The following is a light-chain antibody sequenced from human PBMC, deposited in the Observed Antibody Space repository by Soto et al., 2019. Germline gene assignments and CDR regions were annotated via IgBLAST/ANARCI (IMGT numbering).Light chain of an antibody. CDR3: SSYTSSSSPWV. Sequence: SALTQPASVSGSPGQSITISCTGTSSDVGGYNYVSWYQQHPGKAPKLMIYDVSNRPSGVSNRFSGSKSGNTASLTISGLQAEDEADYCCSSYTSSSSPWVFGTGTKVTV. V-gene: IGLV2-14*01. CDR1: SSDVGGYNY. J-gene: IGLJ1*01. CDR2: DVS.